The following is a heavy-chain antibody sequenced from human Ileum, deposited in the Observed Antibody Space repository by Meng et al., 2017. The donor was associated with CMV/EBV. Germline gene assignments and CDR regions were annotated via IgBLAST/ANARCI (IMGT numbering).Heavy chain of an antibody. CDR2: IHPSGGVT. J-gene: IGHJ4*02. V-gene: IGHV1-46*01. CDR1: GYTFTKYY. D-gene: IGHD3-10*01. Sequence: QVQLVQSGAEGKKPGASVKLSCKASGYTFTKYYMHWVRQSPGQGLEWMGIIHPSGGVTTYAQKFQGRVTMTSDTSTTTVYLELSSLTSEDTAVYYCASDFSGSAPSGFDYWGQGTLVTVSS. CDR3: ASDFSGSAPSGFDY.